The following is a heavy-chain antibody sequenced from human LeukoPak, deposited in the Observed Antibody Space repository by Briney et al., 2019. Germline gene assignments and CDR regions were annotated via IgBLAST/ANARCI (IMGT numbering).Heavy chain of an antibody. CDR1: GGSFSGYY. Sequence: SETLSLTCAVYGGSFSGYYWSWIRQPPGKGLEWIGEINHSGSTNYNPSLKSRVTISVDTSKNQFSLKLSSVTAADTAVYYCARLGSSGWYIDYWGQGTLVTVSS. V-gene: IGHV4-34*01. D-gene: IGHD6-19*01. J-gene: IGHJ4*02. CDR2: INHSGST. CDR3: ARLGSSGWYIDY.